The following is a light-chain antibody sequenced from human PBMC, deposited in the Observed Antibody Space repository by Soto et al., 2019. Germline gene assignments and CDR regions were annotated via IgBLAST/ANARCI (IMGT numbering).Light chain of an antibody. J-gene: IGKJ1*01. CDR2: DVS. Sequence: DVVMTQSPLSLPVSLGQPASISCRSSQGLVHGDGNTYLNWFQQRPGQSPRRLSYDVSNRDSGVPDRFSGSGSGTEFTLNISRVEAEDVGVYFCMQGTHWPKTFGQGTKVEIK. CDR1: QGLVHGDGNTY. V-gene: IGKV2-30*02. CDR3: MQGTHWPKT.